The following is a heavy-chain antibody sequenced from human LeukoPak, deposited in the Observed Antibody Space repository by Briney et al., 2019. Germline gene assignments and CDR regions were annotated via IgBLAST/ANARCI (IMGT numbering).Heavy chain of an antibody. D-gene: IGHD6-13*01. J-gene: IGHJ5*02. V-gene: IGHV3-30*02. CDR1: GFTFSSYG. CDR3: AKETYSSSWFLDP. CDR2: IRYDGSNK. Sequence: GGSLRLSCAASGFTFSSYGMHWVRQAPGKGLEWVAFIRYDGSNKYYADSVKGRFTISRDNSENTLYLQMNSLRAEDTAVYYCAKETYSSSWFLDPWGQGTLVTVSS.